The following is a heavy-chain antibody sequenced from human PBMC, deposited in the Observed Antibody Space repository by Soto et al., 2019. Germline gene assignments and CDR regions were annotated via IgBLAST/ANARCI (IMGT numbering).Heavy chain of an antibody. CDR1: GGIFSTYA. V-gene: IGHV1-69*01. J-gene: IGHJ4*02. Sequence: QVQLVQSGAEVKKPGSSVKVSCKASGGIFSTYAISWLRRAPGQGLEWMGGIIPIFGTPNYAQRFQGRVKITADGPTSTAYRELSRLRSEDTAGYYCARDRDDYGSGNYYNRIDFWGQGTLVTVSS. D-gene: IGHD3-10*01. CDR2: IIPIFGTP. CDR3: ARDRDDYGSGNYYNRIDF.